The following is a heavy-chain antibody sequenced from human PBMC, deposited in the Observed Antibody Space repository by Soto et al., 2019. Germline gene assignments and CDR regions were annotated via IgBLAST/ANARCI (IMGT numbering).Heavy chain of an antibody. Sequence: QVQLVESGGGVVQPGRSLRLSCAASGFTFSSYAMHWVRQAPGKGLEWVAVISYDGSNKYYADSVKGRFTISRDNSKNTLYLQMNSLRAEDTAVYYCARDPYDYGDYYFDSWGQGTLVTVSS. CDR3: ARDPYDYGDYYFDS. J-gene: IGHJ4*02. D-gene: IGHD4-17*01. CDR1: GFTFSSYA. V-gene: IGHV3-30-3*01. CDR2: ISYDGSNK.